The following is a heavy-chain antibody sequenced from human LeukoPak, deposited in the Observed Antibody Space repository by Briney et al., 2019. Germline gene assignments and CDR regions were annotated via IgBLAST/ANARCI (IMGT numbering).Heavy chain of an antibody. CDR3: ARDGLDYGSGSNYYGMDV. V-gene: IGHV3-21*01. D-gene: IGHD3-10*01. Sequence: GGSLRLSCAASGFTFSSYSMNWVRQAPGKGLEWVSSISSSSSYIYYADSVKGRFTISRDNAKISMYLQMNSLRAEDTAVYYCARDGLDYGSGSNYYGMDVWGQGTTVTVSS. CDR1: GFTFSSYS. CDR2: ISSSSSYI. J-gene: IGHJ6*02.